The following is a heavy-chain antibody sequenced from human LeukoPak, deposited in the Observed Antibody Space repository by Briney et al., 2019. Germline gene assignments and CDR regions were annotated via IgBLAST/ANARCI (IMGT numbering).Heavy chain of an antibody. J-gene: IGHJ4*02. CDR1: GFTFGNYA. CDR3: AKVIWWAYDDSPFDS. D-gene: IGHD5-12*01. CDR2: ISGSGTIT. Sequence: GGSLRLSCAASGFTFGNYAMDWVRQAPGKGLEWVSVISGSGTITQYAESLKGRFTVSRDNSKNTLYLQMHNLRPDDTAVYYCAKVIWWAYDDSPFDSWGQGTLVTVSS. V-gene: IGHV3-23*01.